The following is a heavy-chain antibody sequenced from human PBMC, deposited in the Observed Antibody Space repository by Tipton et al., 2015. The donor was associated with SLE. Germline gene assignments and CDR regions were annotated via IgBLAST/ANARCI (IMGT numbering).Heavy chain of an antibody. CDR1: GGSINSGDYY. Sequence: LRLSCTVSGGSINSGDYYWSWIRQPAGMGLEWIGRIHATGSANYNPSLKSRVTISVDTSKNQFSLKVSSVTAADTAVYYCARLGVGCANCWYYFDLWGQGALVTVSS. V-gene: IGHV4-61*02. CDR2: IHATGSA. CDR3: ARLGVGCANCWYYFDL. D-gene: IGHD2-21*01. J-gene: IGHJ4*02.